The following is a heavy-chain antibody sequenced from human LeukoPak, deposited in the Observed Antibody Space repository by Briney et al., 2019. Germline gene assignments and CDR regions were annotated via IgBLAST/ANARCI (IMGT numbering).Heavy chain of an antibody. J-gene: IGHJ4*02. CDR2: IWYDGSNK. V-gene: IGHV3-33*08. CDR3: AREGVYYDSSGYFSTYYFDY. CDR1: GFTFSSYW. D-gene: IGHD3-22*01. Sequence: GGSLRLSCAASGFTFSSYWMSWVRQAPGKGLEWVAVIWYDGSNKYCADSVKGRFTISRDNSKNTLYLQMDSLRAEDTAVYYCAREGVYYDSSGYFSTYYFDYWGQGTLVTVSS.